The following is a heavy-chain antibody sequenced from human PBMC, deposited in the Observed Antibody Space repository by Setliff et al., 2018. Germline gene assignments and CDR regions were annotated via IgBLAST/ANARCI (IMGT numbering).Heavy chain of an antibody. CDR2: IYHDGNT. V-gene: IGHV4-4*02. CDR3: TRGGERYHTAN. Sequence: SETLSLTCAVTGASINSLSWWSWVRQSPGKGLEWSGEIYHDGNTKFNPSVHYNPSLKSRVTISIDKSKNQFSLNLRSVTAADTAVYYCTRGGERYHTANWGQGTLVTVSS. CDR1: GASINSLSW. J-gene: IGHJ4*02. D-gene: IGHD2-2*01.